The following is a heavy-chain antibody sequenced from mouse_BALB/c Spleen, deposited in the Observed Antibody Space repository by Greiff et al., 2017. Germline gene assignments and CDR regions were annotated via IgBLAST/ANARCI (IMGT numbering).Heavy chain of an antibody. CDR2: ISSGGGST. CDR3: ARQRTGLFAY. CDR1: GFAFSSYD. Sequence: EVKLMESGGGLVKPGGSLKLSCAASGFAFSSYDMSWVRQTPEKRLEWVAYISSGGGSTYYPDTVKGRFTISRDNAKNTLYLQMSSLKSEDTAMYYCARQRTGLFAYWGQGTLVTVSA. D-gene: IGHD4-1*01. J-gene: IGHJ3*01. V-gene: IGHV5-12-1*01.